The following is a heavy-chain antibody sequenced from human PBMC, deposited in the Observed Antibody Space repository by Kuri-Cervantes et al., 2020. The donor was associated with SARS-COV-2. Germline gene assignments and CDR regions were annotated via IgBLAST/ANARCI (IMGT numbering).Heavy chain of an antibody. CDR1: GGSFSGYY. CDR2: IYHSGST. Sequence: SQTLSLTCAVYGGSFSGYYWGWIRQPPGKGLEWIGSIYHSGSTYYNPSLKSRVTISVDTSKNQFSLKLSSVTAADTAVYYCARATVVNWFDPWGQGTLVTVSS. V-gene: IGHV4-38-2*01. CDR3: ARATVVNWFDP. J-gene: IGHJ5*02. D-gene: IGHD4-23*01.